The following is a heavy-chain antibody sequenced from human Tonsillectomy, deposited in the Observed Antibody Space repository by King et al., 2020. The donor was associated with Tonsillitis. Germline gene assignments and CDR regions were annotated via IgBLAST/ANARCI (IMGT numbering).Heavy chain of an antibody. CDR3: ATPSIAVAGRGWFDL. CDR2: IYYSGTT. J-gene: IGHJ5*02. Sequence: LQLQESGPGLVKPSETLSLTCTVSGAYIRRISNYWGWIRQPPGKGLEWIGTIYYSGTTYYNPSLKGRVTISLDSSKNQFSLKLTSVTAADTAVYHCATPSIAVAGRGWFDLWGQGTLVTVSS. D-gene: IGHD6-19*01. CDR1: GAYIRRISNY. V-gene: IGHV4-39*01.